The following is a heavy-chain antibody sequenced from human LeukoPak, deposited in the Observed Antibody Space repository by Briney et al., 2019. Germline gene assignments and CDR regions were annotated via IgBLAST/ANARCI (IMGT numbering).Heavy chain of an antibody. D-gene: IGHD3-22*01. CDR1: GYSISSGYY. CDR2: IYHSGST. CDR3: ARAIIYYDSSGYYRANWFDP. J-gene: IGHJ5*02. Sequence: PSETLSLTCTVSGYSISSGYYWGWIRQPPGKGLEWIGTIYHSGSTSFNPSLKSRVTMSVDTSKNQFSLKLSSVTAADTAVYYCARAIIYYDSSGYYRANWFDPWGQGTLVTVSS. V-gene: IGHV4-38-2*02.